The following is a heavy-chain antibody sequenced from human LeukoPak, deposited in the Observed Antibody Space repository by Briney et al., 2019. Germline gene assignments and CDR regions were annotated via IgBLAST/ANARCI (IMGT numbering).Heavy chain of an antibody. CDR1: RFTFSSFE. Sequence: GGSLRLSCAASRFTFSSFEMNWVRQAPGKGLEWVSYISSSGRTIYYADSVKGRFTISRDNAKNSLYLQFNSLRAEDTAVYYCARRGYTSGLDYWGQGTLVTVSS. CDR3: ARRGYTSGLDY. V-gene: IGHV3-48*03. D-gene: IGHD5-18*01. J-gene: IGHJ4*02. CDR2: ISSSGRTI.